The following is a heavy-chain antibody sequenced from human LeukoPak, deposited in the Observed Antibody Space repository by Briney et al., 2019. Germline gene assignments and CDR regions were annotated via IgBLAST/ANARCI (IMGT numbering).Heavy chain of an antibody. Sequence: GASVKVSCKASGYTFTTYTINWVRQAPGQRLEWMGWINAGNGNTKYSQHFQGRVTITRDTSASTAYMELSSLRSEDTAVYYCARANDFWSGYYYGMDVWGQGTTVTVSS. D-gene: IGHD3-3*01. J-gene: IGHJ6*02. V-gene: IGHV1-3*01. CDR1: GYTFTTYT. CDR2: INAGNGNT. CDR3: ARANDFWSGYYYGMDV.